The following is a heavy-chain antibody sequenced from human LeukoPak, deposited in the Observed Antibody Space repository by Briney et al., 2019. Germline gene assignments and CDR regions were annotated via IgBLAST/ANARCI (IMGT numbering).Heavy chain of an antibody. D-gene: IGHD2/OR15-2a*01. CDR3: AKDAREYLGPYYYGMDV. V-gene: IGHV3-21*04. CDR2: ISSSSSYI. CDR1: GFTFSSYS. J-gene: IGHJ6*02. Sequence: GGSLRLSCAASGFTFSSYSMNWVRQAPGKGLEWVSSISSSSSYIYYADSVKGRFTISRDNAKNSLYLQMNSLKTEDTAVYYCAKDAREYLGPYYYGMDVWGQGTTVTVSS.